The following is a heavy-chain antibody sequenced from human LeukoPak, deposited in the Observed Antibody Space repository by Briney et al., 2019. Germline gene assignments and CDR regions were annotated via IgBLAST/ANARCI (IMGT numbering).Heavy chain of an antibody. CDR1: GGSISSGGYY. J-gene: IGHJ1*01. D-gene: IGHD2-15*01. CDR2: IYYSGST. Sequence: KPSETLSLTCTVSGGSISSGGYYWTWIRRHPGKGLEWIGYIYYSGSTYYNPSLKSRVTISVDTSKNQFSLRLSSVTAADTAVYYCALGYCGGGSCYAREYFQHWGQGTLVTVSS. V-gene: IGHV4-31*03. CDR3: ALGYCGGGSCYAREYFQH.